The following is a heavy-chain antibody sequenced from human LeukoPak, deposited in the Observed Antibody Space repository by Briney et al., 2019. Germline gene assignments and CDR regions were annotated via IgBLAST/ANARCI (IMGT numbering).Heavy chain of an antibody. J-gene: IGHJ5*02. CDR2: ISAYNGNT. CDR1: GYTFTTYG. Sequence: GASVKVSCKASGYTFTTYGISWVRQAPGQGVEWMGWISAYNGNTNYAQKLQGRVTMTTDSSTSTAYMELRSLRSDDTAVYYCARAGVAATWARFDPCGQGTLVTVSS. V-gene: IGHV1-18*01. CDR3: ARAGVAATWARFDP. D-gene: IGHD2-15*01.